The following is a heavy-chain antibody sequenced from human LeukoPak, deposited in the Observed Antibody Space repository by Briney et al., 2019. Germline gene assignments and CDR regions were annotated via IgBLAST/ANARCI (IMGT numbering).Heavy chain of an antibody. CDR2: IYYSGST. Sequence: SETLSLTCTVSGGSISSYYWSWIRQPPGKGLEWIGYIYYSGSTNYNPSLKSRVTISVDTSKNQFSLKLSSVTAADTAVYYCAREPLRVVATTSPFDYWGQGTLVTVSS. V-gene: IGHV4-59*12. D-gene: IGHD5-12*01. CDR1: GGSISSYY. J-gene: IGHJ4*02. CDR3: AREPLRVVATTSPFDY.